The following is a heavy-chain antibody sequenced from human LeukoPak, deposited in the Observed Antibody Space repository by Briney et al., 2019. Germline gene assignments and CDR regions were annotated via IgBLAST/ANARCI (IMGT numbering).Heavy chain of an antibody. CDR3: ARDLTVAGAPGVGFDY. CDR2: ISSSSSYI. J-gene: IGHJ4*02. D-gene: IGHD6-19*01. Sequence: AGGSLRLSCAASGFTFSSYSMNWVRQAPGKGLEWVSSISSSSSYIYYADSVKGRFTISRDNAKNSLYLQMNSLRAEDTAVYYCARDLTVAGAPGVGFDYWGQGTLVTVSS. CDR1: GFTFSSYS. V-gene: IGHV3-21*01.